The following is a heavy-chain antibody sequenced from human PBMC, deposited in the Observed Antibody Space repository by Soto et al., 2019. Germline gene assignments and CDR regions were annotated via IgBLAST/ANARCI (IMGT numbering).Heavy chain of an antibody. CDR3: VWGGGYDSFDF. Sequence: SETLSLTCAVSGGSVNSAGYSWSWIRQPPGKGLEWIGYIYHSGSTYYNPSLKSRVTISLDRSNNHFSLKLSSVTAADTAVYYCVWGGGYDSFDFWGQGIQVTVSS. CDR1: GGSVNSAGYS. V-gene: IGHV4-30-2*01. D-gene: IGHD2-15*01. J-gene: IGHJ4*02. CDR2: IYHSGST.